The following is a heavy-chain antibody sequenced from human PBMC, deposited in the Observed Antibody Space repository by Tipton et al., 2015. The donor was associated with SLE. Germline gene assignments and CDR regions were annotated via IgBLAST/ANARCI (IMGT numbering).Heavy chain of an antibody. D-gene: IGHD5-24*01. V-gene: IGHV4-39*07. J-gene: IGHJ4*01. Sequence: TLSLTCTVSGGSISTGSYYWGWIRQPPGRGLEWIGSIYYGGSTYYNPSLESRVTISVDTSKNQFSLKVSSVTAADTAVYYCAGAPLGSITGFDFWGHGTLVTVSS. CDR2: IYYGGST. CDR3: AGAPLGSITGFDF. CDR1: GGSISTGSYY.